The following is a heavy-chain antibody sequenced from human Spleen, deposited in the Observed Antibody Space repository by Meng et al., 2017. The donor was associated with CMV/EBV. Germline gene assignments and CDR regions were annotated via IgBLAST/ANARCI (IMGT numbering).Heavy chain of an antibody. CDR3: AREGSISIGDY. D-gene: IGHD2-2*01. V-gene: IGHV3-7*01. J-gene: IGHJ4*02. CDR1: GLTFSNYW. CDR2: IKQDGSEK. Sequence: GGSLRLSCTVSGLTFSNYWMTWVRQAPGKGLEWVANIKQDGSEKYYVDSVKGRFTISRDNAKNSLYLQMNSLRAEDTAVYYCAREGSISIGDYWGQGTLVTVSS.